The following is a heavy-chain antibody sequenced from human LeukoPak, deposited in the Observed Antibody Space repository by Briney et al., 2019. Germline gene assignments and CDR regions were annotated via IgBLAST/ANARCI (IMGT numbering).Heavy chain of an antibody. D-gene: IGHD3-10*01. CDR1: RYTFTGYY. CDR2: INPNSGDT. Sequence: ASVKVPCKASRYTFTGYYMRWVRQAPGQGLEWMGWINPNSGDTSYAQKFQGRVTMTRDTSIRTAYMELSRLRSDDTAVYYCAREKFYGSGIYYNYYYGMDVWGQGTTVTVSS. CDR3: AREKFYGSGIYYNYYYGMDV. J-gene: IGHJ6*02. V-gene: IGHV1-2*02.